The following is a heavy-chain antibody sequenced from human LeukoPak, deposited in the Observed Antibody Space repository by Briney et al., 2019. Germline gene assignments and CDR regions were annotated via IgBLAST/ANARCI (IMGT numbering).Heavy chain of an antibody. CDR3: ARPQQGGTTRSHGLDV. D-gene: IGHD2-2*01. CDR1: GFTFSNSW. CDR2: INTDGTST. Sequence: GGSLRLSCAASGFTFSNSWMQWVRQVPGKGLVWVSRINTDGTSTSYANSVRGRFIISRDNAKNTLYLQMNSLRAEDTAVYYCARPQQGGTTRSHGLDVWGQGTTVTVSS. J-gene: IGHJ6*02. V-gene: IGHV3-74*01.